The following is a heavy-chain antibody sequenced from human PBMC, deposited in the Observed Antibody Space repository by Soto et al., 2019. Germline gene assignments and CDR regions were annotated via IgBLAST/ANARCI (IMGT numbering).Heavy chain of an antibody. CDR3: ARTLLYCTNGVCYPYRIAAAGLFDY. D-gene: IGHD2-8*01. CDR2: IIPILGIA. Sequence: SVKVSCKASGGTFSSYTISWVRQAPGQGLEWMGRIIPILGIANYAQKFQGRVTITADKSTSTAYMELSSLRSEDTAVYYCARTLLYCTNGVCYPYRIAAAGLFDYWGQGALVTVSS. J-gene: IGHJ4*02. CDR1: GGTFSSYT. V-gene: IGHV1-69*02.